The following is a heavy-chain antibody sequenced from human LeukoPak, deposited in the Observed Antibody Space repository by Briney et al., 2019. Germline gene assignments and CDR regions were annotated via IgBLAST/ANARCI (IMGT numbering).Heavy chain of an antibody. J-gene: IGHJ2*01. Sequence: GASVKVSCKASGYTFTSYYMHWVRQAPGQGLEWMGIINPSGGSTSYAQKFQGRVTMTRDMSTSTVYMELSRLRSDDTAVYYCARVPDYYGSGSYYKLWYFDLWGRGTLVTVSS. D-gene: IGHD3-10*01. CDR3: ARVPDYYGSGSYYKLWYFDL. V-gene: IGHV1-46*01. CDR1: GYTFTSYY. CDR2: INPSGGST.